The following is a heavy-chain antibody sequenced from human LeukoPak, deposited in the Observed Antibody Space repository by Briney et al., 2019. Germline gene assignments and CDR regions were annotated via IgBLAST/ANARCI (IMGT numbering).Heavy chain of an antibody. J-gene: IGHJ4*02. V-gene: IGHV3-48*03. CDR2: ISSGGSTI. CDR1: GFTFRSYE. Sequence: GGSLRLSCAASGFTFRSYEMNWVRQAPGKGLEWVSYISSGGSTIYYADSVKGRFTISRDNTRYSLYLQMNSLRAEDTAVYYCAREGSPSYWGQGTLVTVSS. CDR3: AREGSPSY.